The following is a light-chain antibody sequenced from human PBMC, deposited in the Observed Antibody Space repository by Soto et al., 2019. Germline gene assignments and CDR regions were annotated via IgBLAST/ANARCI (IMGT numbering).Light chain of an antibody. CDR1: QSVSRK. V-gene: IGKV3-15*01. CDR3: QEYNNWPPMYT. J-gene: IGKJ2*01. CDR2: DAS. Sequence: EIVITQSPATLSVSPGERATLSCRASQSVSRKLAWYQQRPGQAPRLLVYDASTRATGIPGRFSGSGSGTDFTLTISSLQSEDFAVYYCQEYNNWPPMYTFGQGTKLEIK.